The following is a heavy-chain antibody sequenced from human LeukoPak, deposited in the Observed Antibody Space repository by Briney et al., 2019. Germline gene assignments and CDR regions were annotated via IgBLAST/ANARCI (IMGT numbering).Heavy chain of an antibody. V-gene: IGHV4-39*07. CDR3: ARTPVAGTGGAFDI. CDR2: IYYSGST. D-gene: IGHD6-19*01. J-gene: IGHJ3*02. Sequence: SETLSLTCTVSGGSISSSSYYWGWIRQPPGKGLEWIGTIYYSGSTYYNPSLKSRVTISVDTSKNQFSLKLSSVTAADTAVYYCARTPVAGTGGAFDIWGQGTMVTVSS. CDR1: GGSISSSSYY.